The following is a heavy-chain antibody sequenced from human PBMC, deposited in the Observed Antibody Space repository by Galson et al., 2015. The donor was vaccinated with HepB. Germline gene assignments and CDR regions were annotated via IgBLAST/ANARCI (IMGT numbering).Heavy chain of an antibody. D-gene: IGHD2-2*01. CDR2: INAGNGNT. J-gene: IGHJ5*02. Sequence: SVKVSCKASGYTFTSYAMHWVRQAPGQRLEWMGWINAGNGNTKYSQKFQGRVTITRDTSASTAYMELSSLRSEDTAVYYCARGPAASVVGWFDPWGQGTLVTVSS. CDR1: GYTFTSYA. CDR3: ARGPAASVVGWFDP. V-gene: IGHV1-3*01.